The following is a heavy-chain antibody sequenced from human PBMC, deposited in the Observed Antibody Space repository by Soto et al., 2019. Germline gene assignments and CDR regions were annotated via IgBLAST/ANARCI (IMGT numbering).Heavy chain of an antibody. J-gene: IGHJ3*02. Sequence: EVQLVASRGVLVKPGKSLRLSCAGSGLSFSDVKMTWVRQLPGKGLEWVGRIQTKTGGGTADYPAAVRGRFTISRDDSKNTLYLQLNSLKTEDTAVYYCATDYGWAFQIWGQGTTVTVSS. CDR3: ATDYGWAFQI. CDR2: IQTKTGGGTA. D-gene: IGHD4-17*01. CDR1: GLSFSDVK. V-gene: IGHV3-15*01.